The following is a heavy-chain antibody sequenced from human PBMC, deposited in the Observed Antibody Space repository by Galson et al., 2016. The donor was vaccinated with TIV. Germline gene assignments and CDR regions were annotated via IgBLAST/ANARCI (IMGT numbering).Heavy chain of an antibody. CDR2: INLDGSKK. CDR3: ARSLLYYDPYYLDY. V-gene: IGHV3-7*01. J-gene: IGHJ4*02. D-gene: IGHD2-2*02. Sequence: SLRLSCAASRFTFSQHWMSWVRQAPGKGLEWVANINLDGSKKYYVDSVRGRFTISRDNPKNSLYVQLNSLSAEDTAVYYCARSLLYYDPYYLDYWGQGTLVSVSS. CDR1: RFTFSQHW.